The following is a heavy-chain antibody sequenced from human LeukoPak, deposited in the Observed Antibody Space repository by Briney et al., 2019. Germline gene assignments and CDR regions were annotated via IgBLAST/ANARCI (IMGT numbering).Heavy chain of an antibody. CDR2: ISAYNGNT. J-gene: IGHJ4*02. CDR3: AREGEDYDSSGYYLVFDY. CDR1: GYTFTSYG. D-gene: IGHD3-22*01. Sequence: GASVKVSCKASGYTFTSYGISWVRQAPGQGLEWMGWISAYNGNTNYAQKLQGRVTMTTDTSTSTAYMELRSLRSDDTAVYYCAREGEDYDSSGYYLVFDYWGQGTLVTVSS. V-gene: IGHV1-18*01.